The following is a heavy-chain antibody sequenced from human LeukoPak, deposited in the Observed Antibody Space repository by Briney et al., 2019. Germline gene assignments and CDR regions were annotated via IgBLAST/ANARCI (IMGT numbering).Heavy chain of an antibody. CDR1: GGSISSYY. J-gene: IGHJ4*02. V-gene: IGHV4-59*08. Sequence: KPSETLSLTCTVSGGSISSYYWSWIRQPPGKGLEWIGYIYYSGSTNYNPSLKSRVTISVDTSKNQFSLKLSSVTAADTAVYYCARSTVVVHFDYWGQGTLVTVSS. CDR2: IYYSGST. CDR3: ARSTVVVHFDY. D-gene: IGHD2-15*01.